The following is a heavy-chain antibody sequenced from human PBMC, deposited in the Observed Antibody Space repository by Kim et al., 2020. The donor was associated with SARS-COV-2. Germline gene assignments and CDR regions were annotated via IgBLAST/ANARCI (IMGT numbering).Heavy chain of an antibody. V-gene: IGHV3-30*01. CDR3: ARDHLKEWELLSAFDY. J-gene: IGHJ4*02. D-gene: IGHD1-26*01. Sequence: SVKGRFTISRDNSKNTLYLQMNSLRAEDTAVYYCARDHLKEWELLSAFDYWGQGTLVTVSS.